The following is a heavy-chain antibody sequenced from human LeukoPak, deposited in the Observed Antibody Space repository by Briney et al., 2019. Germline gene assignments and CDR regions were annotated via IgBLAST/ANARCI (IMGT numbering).Heavy chain of an antibody. CDR3: AGGPSSGWPDY. CDR1: GGSISSYY. J-gene: IGHJ4*02. CDR2: IYYRGST. Sequence: PSETLSLTCTVSGGSISSYYWSWIRQPPGKGLEWIGDIYYRGSTNYNPSLKSRVTISLDTSKNHFSLKLSSVTAADAAIYYCAGGPSSGWPDYWGQGTLVTVSS. D-gene: IGHD6-19*01. V-gene: IGHV4-59*01.